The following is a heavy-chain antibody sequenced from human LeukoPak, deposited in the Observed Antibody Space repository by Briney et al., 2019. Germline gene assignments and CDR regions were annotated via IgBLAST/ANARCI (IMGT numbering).Heavy chain of an antibody. Sequence: LSGGSLRLSCAASGFTFSSYWMSWVRQAPGKGLEWVSYISSSGSTIYYADSVKGRFTISRDNAKNSLYLQMNSLRAEDTAVYYCARGARWAYYFDYWGQGSLVTVSS. CDR3: ARGARWAYYFDY. CDR1: GFTFSSYW. J-gene: IGHJ4*02. CDR2: ISSSGSTI. V-gene: IGHV3-48*04. D-gene: IGHD4-23*01.